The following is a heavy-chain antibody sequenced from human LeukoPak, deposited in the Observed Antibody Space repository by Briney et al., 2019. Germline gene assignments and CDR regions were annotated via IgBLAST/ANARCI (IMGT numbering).Heavy chain of an antibody. CDR1: GFTFSSYL. Sequence: QPGGSLRLSCAASGFTFSSYLMSWVRQAPGKGLEWVANIKQDGSEKYYVDSVKGRFTISRDNAKNPLYLQMNSLRAEDTAVYYCARDDPGLCFDYWGQGTLVTVSS. J-gene: IGHJ4*02. V-gene: IGHV3-7*01. CDR2: IKQDGSEK. CDR3: ARDDPGLCFDY.